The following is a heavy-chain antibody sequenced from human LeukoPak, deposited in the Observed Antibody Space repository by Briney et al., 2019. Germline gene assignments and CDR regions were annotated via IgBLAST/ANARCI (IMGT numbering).Heavy chain of an antibody. J-gene: IGHJ4*02. CDR1: GGTFSSYA. V-gene: IGHV1-69*05. CDR2: IIPIFGTA. CDR3: AKATGTKRVFDY. D-gene: IGHD1-1*01. Sequence: GSSVKVSCKASGGTFSSYAISWVRQAPGQGLEWMGGIIPIFGTANSAQKFQGRVTITTDESTSTAYMELSSLRSEDTAVYYCAKATGTKRVFDYWGQGTLVTVSS.